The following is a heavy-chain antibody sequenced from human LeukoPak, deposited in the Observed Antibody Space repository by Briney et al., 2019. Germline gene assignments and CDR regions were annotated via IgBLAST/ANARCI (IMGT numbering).Heavy chain of an antibody. CDR3: ASGRDGYKTGDY. V-gene: IGHV4-31*03. J-gene: IGHJ4*02. CDR1: GGSISSGGYY. Sequence: SQTLSLTCTVSGGSISSGGYYWSWIRQHPGKGLEWIGYIYYSGSTYYSPSLKSRVTISVDTSKNQFSLKLSSVTAADTAVYYCASGRDGYKTGDYWGQGTLVTVSS. D-gene: IGHD5-24*01. CDR2: IYYSGST.